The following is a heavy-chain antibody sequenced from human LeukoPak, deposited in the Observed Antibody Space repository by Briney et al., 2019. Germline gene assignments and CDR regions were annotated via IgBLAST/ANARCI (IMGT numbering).Heavy chain of an antibody. CDR1: GYDLSERS. Sequence: GASVKVSCKVSGYDLSERSMHWVRQAPGKGLEWMGRCDPDDGKTVYAQKFQGRVTLTEDTSTNTAYMEVTSLRSEDTAFYYCATPRTRDGYSDWGQGTLVTVSS. CDR2: CDPDDGKT. D-gene: IGHD2-2*03. CDR3: ATPRTRDGYSD. J-gene: IGHJ4*02. V-gene: IGHV1-24*01.